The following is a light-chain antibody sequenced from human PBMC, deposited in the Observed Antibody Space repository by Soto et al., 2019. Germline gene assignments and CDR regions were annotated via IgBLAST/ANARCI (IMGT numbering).Light chain of an antibody. Sequence: EIVLTQSPGTLSLSPGEGATLSCRASQSVSSTFLAWYQQKPGQAPRLLIYGASSRATGIPDRFSGTGSGTDFSLTISRLEPEDFAVYYCQQYGTSPITFGQGTRLEIE. CDR3: QQYGTSPIT. V-gene: IGKV3-20*01. CDR1: QSVSSTF. J-gene: IGKJ5*01. CDR2: GAS.